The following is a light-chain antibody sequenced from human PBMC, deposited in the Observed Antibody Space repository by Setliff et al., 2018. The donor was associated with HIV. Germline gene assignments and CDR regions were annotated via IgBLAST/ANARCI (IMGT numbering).Light chain of an antibody. CDR1: SSDVGNYNL. Sequence: QSALTQPASVSGSPGQSITISCTGTSSDVGNYNLVSWYQHHPGKAPILLVYGVTKRPSGVSNRFSGSKSGNTASLTISGLQAEDEADHYCCSYTSSIPYVFGTGTKVTVL. J-gene: IGLJ1*01. CDR3: CSYTSSIPYV. CDR2: GVT. V-gene: IGLV2-14*02.